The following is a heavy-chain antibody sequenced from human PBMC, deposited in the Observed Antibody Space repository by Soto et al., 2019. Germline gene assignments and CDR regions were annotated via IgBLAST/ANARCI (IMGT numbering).Heavy chain of an antibody. CDR3: ARDPTGLIAYDSSGHYDY. V-gene: IGHV3-30*04. CDR2: ISNDGIDK. CDR1: GFTFSSYA. Sequence: QVQLVESGGGVVQPGRSLRLSCAVSGFTFSSYALHWVRQAPGKGLEWVAVISNDGIDKYYANSVKGRFTISRDNSKNTLYLQMNSLRAVDTAVYHCARDPTGLIAYDSSGHYDYWGQGTLVTVSS. J-gene: IGHJ4*02. D-gene: IGHD3-22*01.